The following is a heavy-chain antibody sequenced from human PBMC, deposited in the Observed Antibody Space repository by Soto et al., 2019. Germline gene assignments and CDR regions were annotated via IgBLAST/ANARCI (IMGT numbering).Heavy chain of an antibody. Sequence: EVQLLESGGGLVQPGGSLRLSCAASGFTFSSYAMSWVRQAPGKGLEWVSAISTSGASTYYADSVKGRFTISRDNSKNTLFLQMNRLRHEDTAVYYCAKRGSSSWYDALDISGQGTMVTVSS. V-gene: IGHV3-23*01. D-gene: IGHD6-13*01. CDR1: GFTFSSYA. CDR3: AKRGSSSWYDALDI. CDR2: ISTSGAST. J-gene: IGHJ3*02.